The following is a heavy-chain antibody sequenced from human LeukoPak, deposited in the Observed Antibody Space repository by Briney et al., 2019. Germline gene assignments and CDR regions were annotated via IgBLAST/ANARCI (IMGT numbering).Heavy chain of an antibody. CDR1: GGSFSGYY. V-gene: IGHV4-31*11. J-gene: IGHJ3*02. D-gene: IGHD6-19*01. Sequence: SETLSLTCAVYGGSFSGYYWSWLRQHPGKGLEWIGYIYYSGSTYYNPSLKSRVTISVDTSKNQFSLKLSSVTAADTAVYYCAREETAGDAFDIWGQGTMVTVSS. CDR2: IYYSGST. CDR3: AREETAGDAFDI.